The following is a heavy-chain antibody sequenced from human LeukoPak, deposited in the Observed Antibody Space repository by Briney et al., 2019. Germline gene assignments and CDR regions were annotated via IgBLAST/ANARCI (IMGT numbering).Heavy chain of an antibody. CDR3: AKRARPYYYDSSGYYLDY. D-gene: IGHD3-22*01. CDR1: GFTFRNYS. J-gene: IGHJ4*02. V-gene: IGHV3-23*01. Sequence: PGGSLRLSCAASGFTFRNYSMNWVRQAPGKGLEWVSGISDSGGTTDYADSVKGRFAISRDNSNNTLYLQMNSLRAEDTAVYYCAKRARPYYYDSSGYYLDYWGQGTLVTVSS. CDR2: ISDSGGTT.